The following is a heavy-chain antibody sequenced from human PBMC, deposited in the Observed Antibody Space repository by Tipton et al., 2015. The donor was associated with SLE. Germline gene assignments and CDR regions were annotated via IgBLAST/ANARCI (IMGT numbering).Heavy chain of an antibody. Sequence: TLSLTCNVSGASISGYFWSWIRQPPGKGLEWIGYFHDTGSANYNPSLQSRVSGSIDTSKNQFSLKLSSVTAADTAVHYCARVMRGGSPARGFDIWGQGTMVTVSS. D-gene: IGHD1-26*01. CDR1: GASISGYF. V-gene: IGHV4-59*08. CDR3: ARVMRGGSPARGFDI. CDR2: FHDTGSA. J-gene: IGHJ3*02.